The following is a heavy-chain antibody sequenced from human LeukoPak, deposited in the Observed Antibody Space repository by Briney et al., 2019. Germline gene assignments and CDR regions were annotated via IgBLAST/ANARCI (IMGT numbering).Heavy chain of an antibody. CDR1: TFTFSNFW. J-gene: IGHJ6*03. Sequence: GGSLRLSCAASTFTFSNFWMSWVRQVAGKGLEWVATIKQDVSEKYYVDSVKGRFTISRDNAKNSLYLQMNSLRAEDTAVYYCARDSSGIAAAGYYYYMDVWGKGTTVTISS. CDR3: ARDSSGIAAAGYYYYMDV. V-gene: IGHV3-7*01. D-gene: IGHD6-13*01. CDR2: IKQDVSEK.